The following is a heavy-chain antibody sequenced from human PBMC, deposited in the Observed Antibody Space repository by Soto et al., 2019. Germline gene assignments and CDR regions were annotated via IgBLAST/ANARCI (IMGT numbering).Heavy chain of an antibody. D-gene: IGHD3-3*01. CDR1: GYTFTSYD. CDR2: MNPNSGNT. J-gene: IGHJ4*02. V-gene: IGHV1-8*01. Sequence: ASVKVSCKASGYTFTSYDINWVRQATGQGLEWMGWMNPNSGNTGYAQKFQGRVTMTRNTSISTAYMELSSLRSEDTAVYYWARAFYDFGSGYQSEHFDYWGQGTLVTVSS. CDR3: ARAFYDFGSGYQSEHFDY.